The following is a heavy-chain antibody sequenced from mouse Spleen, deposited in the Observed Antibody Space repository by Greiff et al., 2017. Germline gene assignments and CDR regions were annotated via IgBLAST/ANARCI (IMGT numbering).Heavy chain of an antibody. V-gene: IGHV1-80*01. CDR2: IYPGDGDT. CDR3: ARSGDYGDFDY. D-gene: IGHD1-1*02. CDR1: GYAFSSYW. J-gene: IGHJ2*01. Sequence: VQLQQSGAELVKPGASVKISCKASGYAFSSYWMNWVKQRPGKGLEWIGQIYPGDGDTNYNGKFKGKATLTADKSSSTAYMQLSSLTSEDSAVYFCARSGDYGDFDYWGQGTTLTVSS.